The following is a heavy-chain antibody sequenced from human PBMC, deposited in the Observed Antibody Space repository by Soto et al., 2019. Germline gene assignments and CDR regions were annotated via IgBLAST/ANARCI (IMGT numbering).Heavy chain of an antibody. CDR3: AKDQYYYSSSGYYVFDS. D-gene: IGHD3-22*01. J-gene: IGHJ4*02. Sequence: QVQLVESGGGVVKPGMSLRLSCIGSEFTFNNYGIHWVRQAPGKGLEWVAVISYDGSNKKFADSVQGRLTISRDNSKNTVYLQMNSLRPEDTAVYHCAKDQYYYSSSGYYVFDSWGQGTLVTVSS. CDR1: EFTFNNYG. V-gene: IGHV3-30*18. CDR2: ISYDGSNK.